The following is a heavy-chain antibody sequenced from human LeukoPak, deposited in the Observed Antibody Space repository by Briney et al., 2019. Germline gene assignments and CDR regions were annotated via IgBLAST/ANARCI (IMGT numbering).Heavy chain of an antibody. Sequence: SVKVSCKASGGTFSSYAVSWVRQAPGQGLEWMGGIIPIFGTANYAQKFQGGVTITADESTSTAYMGLSSLRSEDTAVYYCARAPGPYYDSSGSHSFDIWGQGTMVTVSS. D-gene: IGHD3-22*01. J-gene: IGHJ3*02. V-gene: IGHV1-69*13. CDR3: ARAPGPYYDSSGSHSFDI. CDR2: IIPIFGTA. CDR1: GGTFSSYA.